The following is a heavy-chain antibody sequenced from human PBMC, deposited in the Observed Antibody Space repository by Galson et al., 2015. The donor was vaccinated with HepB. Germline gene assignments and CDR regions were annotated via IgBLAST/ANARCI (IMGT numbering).Heavy chain of an antibody. CDR1: GFTFSDYY. V-gene: IGHV3-11*06. J-gene: IGHJ4*02. Sequence: SLRLSCAASGFTFSDYYMSWIRQAPGKGLEWVSYISDSSDYTNYADSVKGRFTISRDNAKNSLYLQMNSLRAEDTAVYYCARRTRGIHFDYWGQGTLVTVSS. D-gene: IGHD3-10*01. CDR3: ARRTRGIHFDY. CDR2: ISDSSDYT.